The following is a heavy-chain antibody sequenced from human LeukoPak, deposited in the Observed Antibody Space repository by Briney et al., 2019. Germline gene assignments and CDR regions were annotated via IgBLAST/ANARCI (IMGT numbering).Heavy chain of an antibody. CDR3: ARMGGYNLCYYYGMDV. CDR1: GFTFSSYA. J-gene: IGHJ6*02. V-gene: IGHV3-30*04. D-gene: IGHD5-24*01. CDR2: ISYDGSNR. Sequence: PGGSLRLSCAASGFTFSSYAMHWVRQAPGKGLKWVAVISYDGSNRYYADSVKGRFTISRDTSKNTLYLQMNSLRAEDTAVYYCARMGGYNLCYYYGMDVWGQGTTVTVSS.